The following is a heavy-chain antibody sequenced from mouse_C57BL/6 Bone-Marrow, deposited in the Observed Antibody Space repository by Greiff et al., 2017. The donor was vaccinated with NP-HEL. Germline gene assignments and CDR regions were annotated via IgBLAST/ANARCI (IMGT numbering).Heavy chain of an antibody. J-gene: IGHJ4*01. D-gene: IGHD2-4*01. V-gene: IGHV5-16*01. CDR2: INYAGSST. Sequence: EVKLMESEGGLVQPGSSMKLSCTASGFTFSDYYMAWVRQVPEKGLEWVANINYAGSSTYYLDSLKSRFIISRDNATNILYLQISSLKSEDTATYYCESEGGLRQRTYAMYFWDQGPAVTVSS. CDR1: GFTFSDYY. CDR3: ESEGGLRQRTYAMYF.